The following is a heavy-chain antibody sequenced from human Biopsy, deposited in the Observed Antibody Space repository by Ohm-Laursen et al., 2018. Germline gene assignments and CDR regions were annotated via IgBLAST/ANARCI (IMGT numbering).Heavy chain of an antibody. V-gene: IGHV4-59*01. CDR3: ARGQDYGGNKAFDI. CDR1: GGSISSDY. Sequence: SQTLSLTCTVSGGSISSDYWSWIRQTPGKGLEWIGYISYTGDTNYNPSLKSRLTISIDTSKNQFSLKLNSMTTADTAVYYCARGQDYGGNKAFDIWGQGTKVTVSP. D-gene: IGHD4-23*01. J-gene: IGHJ3*02. CDR2: ISYTGDT.